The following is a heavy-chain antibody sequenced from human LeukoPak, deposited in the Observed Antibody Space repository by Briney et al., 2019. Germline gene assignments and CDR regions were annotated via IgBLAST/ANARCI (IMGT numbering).Heavy chain of an antibody. Sequence: GGSLRLSCAASGFTFSSYWRSWVRQAPGKGLEWVAIIKQDGSEKYYVDSVKGRFTISRDNAKNSLYLQMNSLRAEDTAVYYCASAYYDFWSGYYYFDYWGQGTLVTVSS. V-gene: IGHV3-7*01. CDR1: GFTFSSYW. CDR3: ASAYYDFWSGYYYFDY. D-gene: IGHD3-3*01. J-gene: IGHJ4*02. CDR2: IKQDGSEK.